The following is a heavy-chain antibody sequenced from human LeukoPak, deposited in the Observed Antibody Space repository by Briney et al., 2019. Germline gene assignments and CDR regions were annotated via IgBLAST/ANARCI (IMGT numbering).Heavy chain of an antibody. CDR3: AKDPHHRAIYYYDY. D-gene: IGHD3-3*02. CDR2: ISGSGGST. Sequence: GGSLRLSCAASGFTFSSYAMSWVRQAPGKGLEWVSAISGSGGSTYYAGSVKGRFTISRDNSKNTLYLQMNSLRAEDTAVYYCAKDPHHRAIYYYDYWGQGTLVTVSS. CDR1: GFTFSSYA. V-gene: IGHV3-23*01. J-gene: IGHJ4*02.